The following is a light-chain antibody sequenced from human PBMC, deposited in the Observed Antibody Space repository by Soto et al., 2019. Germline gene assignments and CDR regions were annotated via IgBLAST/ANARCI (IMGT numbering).Light chain of an antibody. CDR1: QSVSSSY. CDR3: QQYGSSPIT. CDR2: GAS. Sequence: EIVLTQSPGTLSLSPGERATLSCRASQSVSSSYLAWYHQKPGQVPRLLIYGASSRATGIPDRFSGNGSGTDFTLTISRLEPEDFAVYYCQQYGSSPITFGQGTRLEIK. J-gene: IGKJ5*01. V-gene: IGKV3-20*01.